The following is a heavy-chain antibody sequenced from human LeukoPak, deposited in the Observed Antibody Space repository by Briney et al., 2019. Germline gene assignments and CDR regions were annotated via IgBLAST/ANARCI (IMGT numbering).Heavy chain of an antibody. J-gene: IGHJ4*02. CDR2: ISYDGSNK. V-gene: IGHV3-30*18. CDR1: GFTFSSYG. D-gene: IGHD4-17*01. Sequence: PGGSLRLSCAASGFTFSSYGMHWVRQAPGKGLEWVAVISYDGSNKYYADSVKGRFIISRDNSKNTLYLQMNSLRAEDTAVYYCAKDNGDYGDYFADYWGQGTLVTVSS. CDR3: AKDNGDYGDYFADY.